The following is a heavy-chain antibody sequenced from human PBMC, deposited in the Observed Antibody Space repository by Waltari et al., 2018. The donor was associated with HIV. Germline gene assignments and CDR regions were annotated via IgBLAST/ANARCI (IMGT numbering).Heavy chain of an antibody. CDR3: ARDTGYCSFGSCSYNWLDP. Sequence: QVHLVESGGGVVQPGRSLRLSCAASGFTFRRYAIHWVRKAPGKGLEWVALISYDGSNKYYADSVKGRFTISRDNSKNTLYLQMNSLRAEDTSVYYCARDTGYCSFGSCSYNWLDPWGQGTLVSVSS. D-gene: IGHD2-15*01. J-gene: IGHJ5*02. CDR2: ISYDGSNK. V-gene: IGHV3-30*01. CDR1: GFTFRRYA.